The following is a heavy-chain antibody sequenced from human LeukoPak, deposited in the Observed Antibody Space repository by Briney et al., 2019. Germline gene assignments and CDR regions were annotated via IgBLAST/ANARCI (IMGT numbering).Heavy chain of an antibody. CDR3: ARMVRGYTDWFDP. CDR1: GGSISSYY. CDR2: IYYSGST. J-gene: IGHJ5*02. D-gene: IGHD3-10*01. V-gene: IGHV4-59*01. Sequence: SETLSLTCTVSGGSISSYYWSWLRQPPGKGLEWIGYIYYSGSTNYNPSLKSRVTISVDTSKNQFSLKLSSVTAADTAVYYCARMVRGYTDWFDPWGQETLVTVSS.